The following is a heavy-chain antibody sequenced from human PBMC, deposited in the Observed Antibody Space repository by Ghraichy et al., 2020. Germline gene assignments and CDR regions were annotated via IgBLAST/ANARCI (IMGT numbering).Heavy chain of an antibody. V-gene: IGHV3-7*03. Sequence: GGSLRLSCAASGFTFSDAWMSWVRQSPGKGLEWVANIKADGSEKYYVDSVKGRFTISRDNAKNSLFLQMNSLRAEDTAIYYCARLGNHFDDSNYLGEHFHYWGQGTLVTVSS. D-gene: IGHD3-22*01. CDR2: IKADGSEK. CDR3: ARLGNHFDDSNYLGEHFHY. CDR1: GFTFSDAW. J-gene: IGHJ4*02.